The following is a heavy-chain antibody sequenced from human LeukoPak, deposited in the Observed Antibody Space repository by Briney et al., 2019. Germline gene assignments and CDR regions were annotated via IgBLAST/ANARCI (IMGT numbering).Heavy chain of an antibody. D-gene: IGHD1-7*01. V-gene: IGHV3-20*04. J-gene: IGHJ6*03. CDR2: INWNGGST. Sequence: GGSLRLSCAASGFTFSSYSMSWVRQAPGKGLEWVSGINWNGGSTGYADSVKGRFTISRDNAKNSLYLQMNSLRAEDTALYYCARGGDWNYAHYYMDVWGKGTTVTVSS. CDR3: ARGGDWNYAHYYMDV. CDR1: GFTFSSYS.